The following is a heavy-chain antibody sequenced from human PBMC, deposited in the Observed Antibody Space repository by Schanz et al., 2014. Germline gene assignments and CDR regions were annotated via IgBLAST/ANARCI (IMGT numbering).Heavy chain of an antibody. V-gene: IGHV3-9*01. CDR2: ISWNSGSI. Sequence: QLVESGGGVVQPGRSLRLSCAASGFPFNEYGMLWVRQAPGKGLEWVSSISWNSGSIDYADSVKGPFTISRDNAKNSLYLQMNSLRAEDTALYYCAKDGIMVQGVIWERYFDSWGQGTLVTVSS. CDR3: AKDGIMVQGVIWERYFDS. CDR1: GFPFNEYG. D-gene: IGHD3-10*01. J-gene: IGHJ4*02.